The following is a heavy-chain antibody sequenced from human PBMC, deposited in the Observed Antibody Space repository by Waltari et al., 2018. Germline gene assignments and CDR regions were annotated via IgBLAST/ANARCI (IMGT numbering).Heavy chain of an antibody. V-gene: IGHV3-7*01. J-gene: IGHJ4*02. Sequence: VQLVESGGGLVQPGGSLRLSCAASGFTFITSWMRWVRQAPGKGVEWVANIKKDGSEKYYVDSVKGRFTSSRDNAKNSLYLQMNSLRAEDTAVYYCATGSAALGYWGQGTLVTVSS. D-gene: IGHD2-2*01. CDR2: IKKDGSEK. CDR3: ATGSAALGY. CDR1: GFTFITSW.